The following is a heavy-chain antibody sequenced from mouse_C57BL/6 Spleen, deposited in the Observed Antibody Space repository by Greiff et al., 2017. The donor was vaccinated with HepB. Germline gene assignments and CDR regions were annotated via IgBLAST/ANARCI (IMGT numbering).Heavy chain of an antibody. V-gene: IGHV1-52*01. CDR3: ARWGNYAEHAMDY. CDR2: IDPSDSET. CDR1: GYTFTSYW. D-gene: IGHD2-1*01. J-gene: IGHJ4*01. Sequence: QVQLQQPGAELVRPGSSVKLSCKASGYTFTSYWMHWVKQRPIQGLEWIGNIDPSDSETHYNQKFKDKATLTVDKSSSTAYMQLSSLTSEDSAVYYCARWGNYAEHAMDYWGQGTSVTVSS.